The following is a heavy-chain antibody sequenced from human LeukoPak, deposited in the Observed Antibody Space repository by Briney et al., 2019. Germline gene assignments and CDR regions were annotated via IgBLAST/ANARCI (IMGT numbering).Heavy chain of an antibody. J-gene: IGHJ4*02. D-gene: IGHD6-19*01. V-gene: IGHV3-66*01. Sequence: GGSLRLSCAASGFTVSSNYMSWVRQAPGKGLEWVSVIYSGGATYYSDSVKGRFTISRDNSKNTLYLQMKSLRAEDTAVYYCARERNLEIAVAGTIFNYWGQGTLVTVSS. CDR3: ARERNLEIAVAGTIFNY. CDR1: GFTVSSNY. CDR2: IYSGGAT.